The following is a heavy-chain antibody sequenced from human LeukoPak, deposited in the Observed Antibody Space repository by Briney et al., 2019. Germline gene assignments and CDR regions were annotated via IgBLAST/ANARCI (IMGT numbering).Heavy chain of an antibody. Sequence: ASVKVSCKGSGYTFTNYAIHWVRQAPGQSLEWLGWINPGNGDTKYSQDFQGRVTINTDTSAATAYVELNSLTSEDTAVYYCARDGYYYGSGSYTRETWGQGTLVTVSS. CDR3: ARDGYYYGSGSYTRET. CDR1: GYTFTNYA. D-gene: IGHD3-10*01. CDR2: INPGNGDT. J-gene: IGHJ5*02. V-gene: IGHV1-3*01.